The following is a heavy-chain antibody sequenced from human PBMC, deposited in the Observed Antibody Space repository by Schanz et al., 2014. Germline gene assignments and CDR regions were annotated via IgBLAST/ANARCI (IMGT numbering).Heavy chain of an antibody. J-gene: IGHJ3*02. D-gene: IGHD2-2*01. CDR2: IIPIHGIA. CDR1: GGTFSTYP. CDR3: ARGTMPGTVDI. Sequence: QVQLVQSGAEVKKPGSSMKVSCKASGGTFSTYPINWLRQAPGQGLEWMGRIIPIHGIANYAQKFQGRVTITADRSTSTAYMELSSLRYEDTALYYCARGTMPGTVDIWGRGTMVTGSS. V-gene: IGHV1-69*02.